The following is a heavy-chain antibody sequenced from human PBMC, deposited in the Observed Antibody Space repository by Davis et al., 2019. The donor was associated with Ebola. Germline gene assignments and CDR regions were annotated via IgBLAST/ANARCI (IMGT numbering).Heavy chain of an antibody. CDR3: ARGPSVRGMDV. V-gene: IGHV4-34*01. Sequence: SETLSLTCAVYGGSFSGYYWSWIRQPPGKGLEWIGEINHSGSTNYNPSLKSRVTISVDTPKNQFSLKLSSVTAADTAVYYCARGPSVRGMDVWGQGTTVTVSS. CDR1: GGSFSGYY. D-gene: IGHD3-10*01. CDR2: INHSGST. J-gene: IGHJ6*02.